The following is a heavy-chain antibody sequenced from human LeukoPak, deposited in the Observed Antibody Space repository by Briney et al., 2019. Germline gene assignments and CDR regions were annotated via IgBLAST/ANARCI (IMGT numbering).Heavy chain of an antibody. Sequence: GGSLRLSCAASGFTFSSYSINWVRQAPGKGLEWVSFITGNSNYIYYADSVKGRFTISRDNAKNSLYLQMNSLRVEDTAVCYCARDRVSGSGSIDYWGQGTLVTVSS. CDR3: ARDRVSGSGSIDY. J-gene: IGHJ4*02. V-gene: IGHV3-21*01. CDR1: GFTFSSYS. CDR2: ITGNSNYI. D-gene: IGHD3-10*01.